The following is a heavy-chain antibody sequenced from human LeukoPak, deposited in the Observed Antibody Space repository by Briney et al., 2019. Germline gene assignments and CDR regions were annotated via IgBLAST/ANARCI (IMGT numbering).Heavy chain of an antibody. CDR2: IYTSGST. CDR1: GGSIGGYF. V-gene: IGHV4-4*07. D-gene: IGHD2/OR15-2a*01. CDR3: ARAARFFSYVDY. J-gene: IGHJ4*02. Sequence: SETLSLTCTVSGGSIGGYFWNWIRQPAGKGLEWIGRIYTSGSTNYSPSLKSRVTMSVDTSKNQFSLKLSSVTAADTAVYFCARAARFFSYVDYWGQGTLVTVSS.